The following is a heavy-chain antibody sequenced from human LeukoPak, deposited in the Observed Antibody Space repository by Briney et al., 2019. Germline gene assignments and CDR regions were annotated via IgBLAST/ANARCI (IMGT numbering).Heavy chain of an antibody. D-gene: IGHD6-19*01. Sequence: GASVKVSCKASGYTFTSYDINWVRQAPGQGLEWMGWMNPNSVGTNYAQKFQGRVTMTRDTSISTAYMELSRLRSDDTAVYYCARDTQEWLVGVRSYSFDYWGQGTLVTVSS. J-gene: IGHJ4*02. CDR1: GYTFTSYD. CDR2: MNPNSVGT. V-gene: IGHV1-2*02. CDR3: ARDTQEWLVGVRSYSFDY.